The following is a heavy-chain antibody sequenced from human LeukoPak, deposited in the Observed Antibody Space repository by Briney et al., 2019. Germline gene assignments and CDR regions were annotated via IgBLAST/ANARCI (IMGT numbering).Heavy chain of an antibody. D-gene: IGHD3-22*01. Sequence: PGGSLRLSCAASGFTFSSYSMNWVRQAPGKGLEWVSSISSSSSYIYYADSVKGRFTISRDNAKNSLYLQMNSLRAEDTAVYYCARDGGSYDSSGYNDYWGQGTLVTVSS. V-gene: IGHV3-21*01. J-gene: IGHJ4*02. CDR2: ISSSSSYI. CDR3: ARDGGSYDSSGYNDY. CDR1: GFTFSSYS.